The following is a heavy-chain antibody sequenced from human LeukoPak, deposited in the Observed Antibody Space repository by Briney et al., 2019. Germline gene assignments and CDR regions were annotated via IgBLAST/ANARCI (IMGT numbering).Heavy chain of an antibody. CDR1: GYTFTSYY. Sequence: GASVKVSCKASGYTFTSYYMHWVRQAPGQGLEWMGIINPSGGSTSYAQKFQGRVTMIRDTSKNQFSLKLSSVTAADTAVYYCARDIYSYGFYGMDVWGQGTTVTVSS. D-gene: IGHD5-18*01. V-gene: IGHV1-46*01. J-gene: IGHJ6*02. CDR2: INPSGGST. CDR3: ARDIYSYGFYGMDV.